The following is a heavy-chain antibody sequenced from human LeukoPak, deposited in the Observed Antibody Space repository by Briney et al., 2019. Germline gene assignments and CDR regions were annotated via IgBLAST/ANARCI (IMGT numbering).Heavy chain of an antibody. Sequence: GGSLRLSCAASGVTFTSYWISWGREAPGEGVERGAHIKEDGSAKYYVDTVKGGFTISREKNQKSVYLQKNSLRAEDTAVYYCARDRNYGENTDYWGQGTLVTVSS. J-gene: IGHJ4*02. CDR2: IKEDGSAK. D-gene: IGHD4-17*01. CDR3: ARDRNYGENTDY. CDR1: GVTFTSYW. V-gene: IGHV3-7*01.